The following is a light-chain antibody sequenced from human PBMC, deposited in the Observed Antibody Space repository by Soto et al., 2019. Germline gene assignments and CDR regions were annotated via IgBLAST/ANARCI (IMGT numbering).Light chain of an antibody. CDR2: GAS. V-gene: IGKV1-27*01. Sequence: DIQVTQSPSSLPASLGDRVSITCRASRDISNYLAWYQQKPGQVPRLLISGASTLHSGVPSRFSGSGSGTDFTLTITSLQPEDIATYFCQKYDTAPLTFGGGTKV. CDR3: QKYDTAPLT. CDR1: RDISNY. J-gene: IGKJ4*01.